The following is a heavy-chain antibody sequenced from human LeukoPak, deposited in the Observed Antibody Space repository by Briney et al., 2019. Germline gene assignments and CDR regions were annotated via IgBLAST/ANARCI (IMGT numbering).Heavy chain of an antibody. D-gene: IGHD5-18*01. V-gene: IGHV3-33*06. J-gene: IGHJ4*02. CDR3: AKATDTAMVTGFDY. CDR1: GFTFSSYG. CDR2: IWYDGSNK. Sequence: GSLRLSCAASGFTFSSYGTHWVRQAPGKGLEWVAVIWYDGSNKYYADSVKGRFTISRDNSKNTLYLQMNSLRAEDTAVYYCAKATDTAMVTGFDYWGQGTLSPSPQ.